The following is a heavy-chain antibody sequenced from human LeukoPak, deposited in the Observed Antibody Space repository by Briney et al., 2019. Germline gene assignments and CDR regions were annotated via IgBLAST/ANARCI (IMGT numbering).Heavy chain of an antibody. Sequence: PRGSLRLSCAASGFTFTNYVMTWVRQAPGKGLEWISTISVSGATTYYADSVQGRFTISRDNSKNTLSLRMNNLRAEDSAIYYCTSRKEYSTSSVYYWGQGTLVTVSS. CDR1: GFTFTNYV. CDR3: TSRKEYSTSSVYY. J-gene: IGHJ4*02. CDR2: ISVSGATT. V-gene: IGHV3-23*01. D-gene: IGHD6-6*01.